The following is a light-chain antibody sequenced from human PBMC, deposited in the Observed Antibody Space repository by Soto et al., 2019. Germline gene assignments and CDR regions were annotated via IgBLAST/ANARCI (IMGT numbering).Light chain of an antibody. CDR2: EVT. Sequence: QSALTQPASVSGSPGQSITISCTGTNNDVGAYPYVSWYQQHPGTAPKLIIYEVTNRPSGISDRFSGSKSGNTASLTISGLQAEXXXXYYCSSFATSGTTVIFGGGTKVTVL. CDR1: NNDVGAYPY. J-gene: IGLJ2*01. V-gene: IGLV2-14*01. CDR3: SSFATSGTTVI.